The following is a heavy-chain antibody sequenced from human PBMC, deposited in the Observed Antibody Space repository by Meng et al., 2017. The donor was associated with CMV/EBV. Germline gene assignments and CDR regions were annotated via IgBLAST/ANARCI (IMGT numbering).Heavy chain of an antibody. CDR2: IYYSGST. CDR3: ARLGGVTIFGVVIPNWFDP. Sequence: SETLSLTCTVSGGSISSYYWSWIRQPPGKGLEWIGYIYYSGSTNYNPSLKSRVTISVDTSKNQFSLKLSPVTAADTAVYYCARLGGVTIFGVVIPNWFDPWGQGTLVTVSS. J-gene: IGHJ5*02. CDR1: GGSISSYY. V-gene: IGHV4-59*01. D-gene: IGHD3-3*01.